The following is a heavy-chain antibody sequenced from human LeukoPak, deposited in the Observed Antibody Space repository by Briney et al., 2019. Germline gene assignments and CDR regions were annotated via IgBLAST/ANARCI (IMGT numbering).Heavy chain of an antibody. J-gene: IGHJ6*02. D-gene: IGHD6-13*01. Sequence: QAGGSLRLSCAASGFTFSSYGMHWVRQAPGKGPEWVAFIRYDGSNKYYADSVKGRFTISRDNSKNTLYLQMNSLRAEDTAVYYCAKDEWVAAAGTALTWYYYGMDVWGQGTTVTVSS. V-gene: IGHV3-30*02. CDR1: GFTFSSYG. CDR2: IRYDGSNK. CDR3: AKDEWVAAAGTALTWYYYGMDV.